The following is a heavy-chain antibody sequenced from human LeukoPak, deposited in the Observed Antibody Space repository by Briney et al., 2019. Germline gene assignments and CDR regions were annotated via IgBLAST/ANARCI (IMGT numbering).Heavy chain of an antibody. CDR2: INPNSGGT. D-gene: IGHD6-19*01. J-gene: IGHJ5*02. CDR1: GYTFTGYY. V-gene: IGHV1-2*02. CDR3: ARAPGIAVAGPTRSWFDP. Sequence: GASVKVSCKASGYTFTGYYMHWVRQAPGQGLEWMGWINPNSGGTNYAQKFQGRVTMTRDTSISTAYMELSRLRSDDTAVYYCARAPGIAVAGPTRSWFDPWGQGTLVTVSS.